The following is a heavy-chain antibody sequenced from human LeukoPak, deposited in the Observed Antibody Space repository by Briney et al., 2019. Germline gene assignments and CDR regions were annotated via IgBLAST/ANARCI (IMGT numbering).Heavy chain of an antibody. V-gene: IGHV1-18*01. CDR3: ARDRGFLEWLYPQEDYYYYMDV. D-gene: IGHD3-3*01. CDR2: INPKSGGT. J-gene: IGHJ6*03. Sequence: ASVKVSCEASGGTFSSYAISWVRQAPGQGLEWMGWINPKSGGTNYAQKFQGRVTMTTDTSTSTAYTELRSLRSDDTAVYYCARDRGFLEWLYPQEDYYYYMDVWGKGTTVTVSS. CDR1: GGTFSSYA.